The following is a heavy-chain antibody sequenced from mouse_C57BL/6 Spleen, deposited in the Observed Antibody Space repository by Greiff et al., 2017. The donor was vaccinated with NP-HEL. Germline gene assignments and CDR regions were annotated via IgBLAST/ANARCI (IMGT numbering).Heavy chain of an antibody. Sequence: EVQGVESVAELVRPGASVKLSCTASGFNIKNTYMHWVKQRPEQGLEWIGRIDPANGNTKYAPKFQGKATITADTSSNTAYLQLSSLTSEDTAIYYCAQSHGSSYYYAMDYWGQGTSVTVSS. V-gene: IGHV14-3*01. CDR2: IDPANGNT. J-gene: IGHJ4*01. D-gene: IGHD1-1*01. CDR3: AQSHGSSYYYAMDY. CDR1: GFNIKNTY.